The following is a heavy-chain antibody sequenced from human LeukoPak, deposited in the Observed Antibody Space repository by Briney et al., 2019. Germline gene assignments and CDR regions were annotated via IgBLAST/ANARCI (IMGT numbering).Heavy chain of an antibody. CDR3: ARVRYYGSGTYFFDY. D-gene: IGHD3-10*01. Sequence: GGSLTLSCAASGFTVSSNYMSWVRQAPGKGLEWVSVIYSDGSTYYMDSVKGRFTISRDNSKNKLCLQMNSLRAEDTAVYFCARVRYYGSGTYFFDYWGQGTLVTVSS. J-gene: IGHJ4*02. V-gene: IGHV3-53*01. CDR1: GFTVSSNY. CDR2: IYSDGST.